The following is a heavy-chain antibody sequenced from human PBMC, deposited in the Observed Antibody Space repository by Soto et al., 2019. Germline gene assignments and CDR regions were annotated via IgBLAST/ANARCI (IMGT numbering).Heavy chain of an antibody. CDR1: GGSISSYY. V-gene: IGHV4-59*01. D-gene: IGHD2-2*01. CDR2: IYYSGST. Sequence: QVQLQESGPGLVKPSETLSLTCTGSGGSISSYYWSWIRQPPGKGLEWIGYIYYSGSTNYNPSLKSRVTISVDTSKNQFSVKMSSVTASDTAVDYCERGGEWVAMPSGYWGQVTLVTVS. J-gene: IGHJ4*02. CDR3: ERGGEWVAMPSGY.